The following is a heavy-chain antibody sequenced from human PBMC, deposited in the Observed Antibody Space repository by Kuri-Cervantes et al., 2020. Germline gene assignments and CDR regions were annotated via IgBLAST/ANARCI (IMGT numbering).Heavy chain of an antibody. CDR1: GYSISSGYY. CDR3: ARVQRGSGWYYFDY. CDR2: IYHSGST. V-gene: IGHV4-38-2*01. J-gene: IGHJ4*02. Sequence: GSLRLSCAVSGYSISSGYYWGWIRQPPGKGLEWIGSIYHSGSTYYNPSLKSRVTISVDTSKNQFSLKLSSVTAADTAVYYCARVQRGSGWYYFDYWGQGTLVTVSS. D-gene: IGHD6-19*01.